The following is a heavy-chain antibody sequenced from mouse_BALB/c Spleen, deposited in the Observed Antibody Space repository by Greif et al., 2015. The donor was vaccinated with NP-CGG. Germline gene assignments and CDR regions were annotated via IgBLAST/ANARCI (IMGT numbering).Heavy chain of an antibody. CDR3: TRGRRRDFDF. D-gene: IGHD1-2*01. J-gene: IGHJ2*01. V-gene: IGHV1S81*02. Sequence: VQLHQSGAELVKPGASVKLSCKTSGYTFISYYMYWVKQRPGQGLEWIGEINPSNGGANLNEKFKSKATLTVDKSSSTAYMQLSSLTSEDSAVYFCTRGRRRDFDFWGQGTTLTVSS. CDR1: GYTFISYY. CDR2: INPSNGGA.